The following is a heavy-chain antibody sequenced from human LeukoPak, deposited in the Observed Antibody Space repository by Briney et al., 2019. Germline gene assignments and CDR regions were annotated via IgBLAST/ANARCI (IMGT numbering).Heavy chain of an antibody. J-gene: IGHJ6*03. CDR3: ASWRISWIQLSPRYYYYMDV. CDR1: GFTFSTYS. CDR2: ISSSSSYI. D-gene: IGHD5-18*01. Sequence: GGSLRLSCAASGFTFSTYSMNWVRQAPGKGLEWVSSISSSSSYIYYADSVKGRFTISRDNAKNSLYLQMNSLRGEDTAVYYCASWRISWIQLSPRYYYYMDVWGKGTTVTVSS. V-gene: IGHV3-21*01.